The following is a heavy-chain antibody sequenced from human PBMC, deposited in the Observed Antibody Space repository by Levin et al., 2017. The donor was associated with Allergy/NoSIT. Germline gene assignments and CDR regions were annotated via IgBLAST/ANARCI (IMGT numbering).Heavy chain of an antibody. CDR2: ISGSGGST. D-gene: IGHD1-14*01. CDR1: GFTFSTYA. CDR3: AKVHTGDLNHWENY. V-gene: IGHV3-23*01. Sequence: PGGSLRLSCAASGFTFSTYAMSWVRQAPGKGLKWVSGISGSGGSTYYADSVKGRFTISRDNSKNTLYLQMNSLRVEDTAVYYCAKVHTGDLNHWENYWGQGTLVTVSS. J-gene: IGHJ4*02.